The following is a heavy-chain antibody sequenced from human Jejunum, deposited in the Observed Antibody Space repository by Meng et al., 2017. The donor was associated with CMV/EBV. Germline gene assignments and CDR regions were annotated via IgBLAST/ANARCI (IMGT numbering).Heavy chain of an antibody. CDR3: APGFRSWSGSYSS. D-gene: IGHD1-26*01. CDR2: ITHSGST. V-gene: IGHV4-34*01. Sequence: QDHLQPGGAGLLKPSETLSLTCGVYGAPFSGYWSWVRQPPGKGLEWIGEITHSGSTNYNVSLKSRVTISIDTSKNQFSLKLSSVTATDTAVYYCAPGFRSWSGSYSSWGQGTLVTVSS. CDR1: GAPFSGY. J-gene: IGHJ4*02.